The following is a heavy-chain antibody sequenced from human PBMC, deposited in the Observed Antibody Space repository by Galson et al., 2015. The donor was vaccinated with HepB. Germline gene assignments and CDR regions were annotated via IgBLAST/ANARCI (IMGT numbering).Heavy chain of an antibody. CDR1: GFTFDDYA. Sequence: SLRLSCAASGFTFDDYAMSWVRQAPGKGLEWVSGINWNGGSTGYANSVKGRFTISRDNAKNSLYLQMNSLRVEDAALYYCARDVGGEKRARPEGYWFDPWGQGSLVTVSS. CDR2: INWNGGST. J-gene: IGHJ5*02. D-gene: IGHD6-6*01. V-gene: IGHV3-20*04. CDR3: ARDVGGEKRARPEGYWFDP.